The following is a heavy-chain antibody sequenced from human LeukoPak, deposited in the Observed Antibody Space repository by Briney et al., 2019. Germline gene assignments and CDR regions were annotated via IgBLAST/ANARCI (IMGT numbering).Heavy chain of an antibody. CDR3: ARWRYCSGGSCPPGWFDP. D-gene: IGHD2-15*01. Sequence: GASVKVSCKASGYTFTGYYMHWVRQAPGQGLEWMGWINPNSGGTNYAQKFQGRVTMTRDTSITTAYMELSRLSSDDTAVYYCARWRYCSGGSCPPGWFDPWGQGTLVTVSS. CDR1: GYTFTGYY. V-gene: IGHV1-2*02. CDR2: INPNSGGT. J-gene: IGHJ5*02.